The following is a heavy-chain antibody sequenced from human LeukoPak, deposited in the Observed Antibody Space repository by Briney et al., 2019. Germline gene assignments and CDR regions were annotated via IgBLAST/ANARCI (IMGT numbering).Heavy chain of an antibody. CDR3: ARGGGDYDILTGYPPFDY. J-gene: IGHJ4*02. Sequence: SVKVSCKASGGTFSSYAISWVRQAPGQGLEWMGRIIPILGIANYAQKFQGRVTITADKSTSTAYMELSSLRSEDTAVYYCARGGGDYDILTGYPPFDYWGQGTLVTVST. CDR2: IIPILGIA. CDR1: GGTFSSYA. V-gene: IGHV1-69*04. D-gene: IGHD3-9*01.